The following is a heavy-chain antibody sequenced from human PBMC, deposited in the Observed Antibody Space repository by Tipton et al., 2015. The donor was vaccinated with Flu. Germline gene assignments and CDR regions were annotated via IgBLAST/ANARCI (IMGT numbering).Heavy chain of an antibody. D-gene: IGHD2/OR15-2a*01. CDR1: GDSISTGSHY. CDR2: IYTSGST. Sequence: TLSLTCNVSGDSISTGSHYWNWIRQPAGKGLEWIGRIYTSGSTTYNPSLKSRVTISVDTSKNQFSLRLNSVTATDTAMYYCARLGITFLERNQYFDLWGRGTLVTVSS. V-gene: IGHV4-61*02. CDR3: ARLGITFLERNQYFDL. J-gene: IGHJ2*01.